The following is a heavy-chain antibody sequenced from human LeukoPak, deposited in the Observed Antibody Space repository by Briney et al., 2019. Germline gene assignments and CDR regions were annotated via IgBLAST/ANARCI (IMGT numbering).Heavy chain of an antibody. J-gene: IGHJ6*02. CDR2: ISYDESDK. V-gene: IGHV3-30*18. D-gene: IGHD2-15*01. CDR1: GFTFSNYG. CDR3: AKGVVAATNAAYYGMDV. Sequence: GGSLRLSCAASGFTFSNYGMHWVRQAPGKGLEWVAVISYDESDKYYADSVKGRFTISRDNSKNTIYLQMNSLSPEDTAVYYCAKGVVAATNAAYYGMDVWGQGTTVTVSS.